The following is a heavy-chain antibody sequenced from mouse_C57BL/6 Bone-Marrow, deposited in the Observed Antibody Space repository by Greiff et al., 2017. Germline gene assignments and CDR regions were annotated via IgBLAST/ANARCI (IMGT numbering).Heavy chain of an antibody. CDR1: GFTFSSYA. J-gene: IGHJ3*01. D-gene: IGHD1-1*01. CDR2: ISDGGSYT. Sequence: EVMLVESGGGLVKPGGSLKLSCAASGFTFSSYAMSWVRQTPEKRLEWVATISDGGSYTYYPDNVKGRFTISRDNAKNNLYLQMSHLKSEDTAMYYCARYYDGSMFAYWGQGTLVTVSA. CDR3: ARYYDGSMFAY. V-gene: IGHV5-4*03.